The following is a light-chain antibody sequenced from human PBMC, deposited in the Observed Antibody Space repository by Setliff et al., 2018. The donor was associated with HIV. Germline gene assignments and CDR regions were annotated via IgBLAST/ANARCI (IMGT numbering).Light chain of an antibody. V-gene: IGLV3-21*01. J-gene: IGLJ1*01. CDR2: YDS. Sequence: SYELAQPPSVSVAPGKTARITCGGNNIGSKSVHWYQQKPGQAPVVVIYYDSDRPSGIPERFSGSNPGNTATLTISRVEAGDEADYYCQVWDSSSDHPYVFGTGTKVTVL. CDR3: QVWDSSSDHPYV. CDR1: NIGSKS.